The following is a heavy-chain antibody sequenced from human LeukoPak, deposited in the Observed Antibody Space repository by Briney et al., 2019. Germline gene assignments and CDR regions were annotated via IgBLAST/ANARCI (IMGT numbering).Heavy chain of an antibody. CDR2: INGGSGNT. CDR3: ANPRYDSSGYYYVD. CDR1: GYTFTDYT. V-gene: IGHV1-3*01. J-gene: IGHJ4*02. D-gene: IGHD3-22*01. Sequence: GASVKVSCKASGYTFTDYTMHWLRQAPGQRLDWMGWINGGSGNTKYSPEFQGRVTITRDTSASTAYMELSSLRSEDTAVYYCANPRYDSSGYYYVDWGQGILVTVSS.